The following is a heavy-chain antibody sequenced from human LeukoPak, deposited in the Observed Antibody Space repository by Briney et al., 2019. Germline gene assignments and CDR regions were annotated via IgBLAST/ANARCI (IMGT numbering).Heavy chain of an antibody. CDR1: DGSISSRSYS. CDR2: ISYSGST. D-gene: IGHD6-19*01. J-gene: IGHJ5*02. CDR3: ASSGWYKGWFDP. V-gene: IGHV4-39*07. Sequence: SETLSLACTVSDGSISSRSYSWGWIRQRPGKGLGWIGSISYSGSTYYNPSLKSRVTITVDTSKNQFSLKLNSVTAADTAVYYCASSGWYKGWFDPWGQGTLVTVSS.